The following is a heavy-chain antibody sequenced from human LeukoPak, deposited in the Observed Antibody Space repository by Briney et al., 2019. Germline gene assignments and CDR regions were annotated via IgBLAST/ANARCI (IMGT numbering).Heavy chain of an antibody. CDR2: IYSGGST. D-gene: IGHD6-13*01. V-gene: IGHV3-53*01. J-gene: IGHJ4*02. CDR3: AKWGYSSSTFDY. CDR1: GFTFSSNY. Sequence: GGSLRLSCAASGFTFSSNYMSWVRQAPGKGLEGVSVIYSGGSTYYPDSVKGRFTISRDNSKNTLYLQMNGLRAEDTAVYYCAKWGYSSSTFDYWGQGTLVTVSS.